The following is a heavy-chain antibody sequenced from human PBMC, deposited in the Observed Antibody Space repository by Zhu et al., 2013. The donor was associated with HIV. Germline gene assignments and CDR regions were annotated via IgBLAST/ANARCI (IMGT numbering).Heavy chain of an antibody. CDR3: ARDMLLFPFDY. J-gene: IGHJ4*02. CDR2: INPNSGGT. CDR1: GYSFSGYY. V-gene: IGHV1-2*02. Sequence: LQSGTQVSLKPGASVKVSCKASGYSFSGYYMHWVRQAPGQGLEWMGWINPNSGGTNYAQKFQGRVTMTRDTSISTVYMELRGLRSDDTAVYYCARDMLLFPFDYWGQGTLVTVSS. D-gene: IGHD2-8*01.